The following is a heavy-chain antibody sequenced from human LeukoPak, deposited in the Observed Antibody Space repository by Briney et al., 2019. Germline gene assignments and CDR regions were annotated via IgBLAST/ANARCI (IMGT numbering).Heavy chain of an antibody. CDR2: IYYSGST. J-gene: IGHJ5*02. V-gene: IGHV4-59*01. CDR1: GGSISSYY. CDR3: AREGDSSSWYGWFDP. Sequence: SETLSLTCTVSGGSISSYYWSWIRQPPGKGLEWIGYIYYSGSTNYNPPLKSRVTISVDTSKNQFSLRLSSVTAADTAVYYCAREGDSSSWYGWFDPWGQGTLVTVPS. D-gene: IGHD6-13*01.